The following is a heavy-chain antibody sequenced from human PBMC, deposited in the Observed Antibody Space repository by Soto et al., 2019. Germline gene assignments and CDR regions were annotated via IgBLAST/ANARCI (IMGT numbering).Heavy chain of an antibody. J-gene: IGHJ6*02. Sequence: ASVKVSCKASGYSVASYFMHWVRQAPGQGLEWLGVINPSAGTTTYAQKFQGRVTMTWDTSTNTVYMDLSSLRSEDTAIYYCARGGSSPAFCYYCGMDVWGQGXTVTVYS. CDR1: GYSVASYF. D-gene: IGHD6-13*01. V-gene: IGHV1-46*01. CDR3: ARGGSSPAFCYYCGMDV. CDR2: INPSAGTT.